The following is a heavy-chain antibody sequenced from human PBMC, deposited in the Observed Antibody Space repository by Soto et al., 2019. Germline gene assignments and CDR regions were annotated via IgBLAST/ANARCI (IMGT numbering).Heavy chain of an antibody. CDR2: IIPIFGTA. V-gene: IGHV1-69*12. CDR3: GVFGSGNYYYGMDV. J-gene: IGHJ6*02. CDR1: GGTFSSYA. D-gene: IGHD6-6*01. Sequence: QVQLVQSGAEVKKPGSSVKVSCKASGGTFSSYAISWVRQAPGQGLEWMGGIIPIFGTANYAQKFQGRVTIXAXEXXSTAYMELSSLRSEDTAVYYCGVFGSGNYYYGMDVWGQGTTVTVSS.